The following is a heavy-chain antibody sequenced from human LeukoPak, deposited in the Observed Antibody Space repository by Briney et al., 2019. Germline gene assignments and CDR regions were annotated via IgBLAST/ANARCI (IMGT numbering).Heavy chain of an antibody. Sequence: PGGSLRLSCAASGFTFSSSAMSWVRQAPGKGLEWVSAIGGSGTSTFYADSVKGRCTISRDNTKNTLYLQMNSLRAEDTAVYYCAKAEGAMIAFWGQGTLVTVSS. J-gene: IGHJ4*02. D-gene: IGHD3-22*01. CDR2: IGGSGTST. CDR3: AKAEGAMIAF. V-gene: IGHV3-23*01. CDR1: GFTFSSSA.